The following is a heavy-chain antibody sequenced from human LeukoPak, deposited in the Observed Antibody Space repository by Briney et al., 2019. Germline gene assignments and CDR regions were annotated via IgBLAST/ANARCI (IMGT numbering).Heavy chain of an antibody. CDR2: ISYDGINK. Sequence: GRSVRLSCAASGFTFSSYAMHWVRQAPGKGLEWVAVISYDGINKYYADSVKGRFTISRDNSKNTLYLQMNSLRAEDTAVYYCARDLAVAGTDRRYYFDYWGQGTLVTVSS. V-gene: IGHV3-30-3*01. CDR1: GFTFSSYA. J-gene: IGHJ4*02. D-gene: IGHD6-19*01. CDR3: ARDLAVAGTDRRYYFDY.